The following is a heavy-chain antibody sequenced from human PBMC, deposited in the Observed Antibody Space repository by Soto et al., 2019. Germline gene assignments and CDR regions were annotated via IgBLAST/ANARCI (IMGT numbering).Heavy chain of an antibody. CDR3: ARAGWIVVVPAALDYYYYGMDV. Sequence: VGSLRLSCTASGFTFSSYSMNWVREAPGKGLEWVSSISSSSSYIYYADSVKGRFTISRDNAKNSLYLQMNSLRAEDTAVYYCARAGWIVVVPAALDYYYYGMDVWGQGTTVTVSS. D-gene: IGHD2-2*01. CDR2: ISSSSSYI. V-gene: IGHV3-21*01. J-gene: IGHJ6*02. CDR1: GFTFSSYS.